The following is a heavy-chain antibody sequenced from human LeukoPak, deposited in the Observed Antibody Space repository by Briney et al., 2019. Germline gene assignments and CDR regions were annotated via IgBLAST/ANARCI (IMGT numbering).Heavy chain of an antibody. J-gene: IGHJ6*04. CDR2: INHSGST. Sequence: SETPSLTCAVYGGSFSGYYWSWIRQPPGKGLEWIGEINHSGSTNYNPSLKSRVTISVDTSKNQFSLKLSSVTAADTAVYYCARGLAAAGNYGMDVWGKGTTVTVSS. V-gene: IGHV4-34*01. CDR1: GGSFSGYY. CDR3: ARGLAAAGNYGMDV. D-gene: IGHD6-13*01.